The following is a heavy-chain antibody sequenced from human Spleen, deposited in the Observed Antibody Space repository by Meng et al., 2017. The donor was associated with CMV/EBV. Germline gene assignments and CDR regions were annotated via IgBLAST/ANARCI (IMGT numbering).Heavy chain of an antibody. CDR3: ARGVATFGVVIRKRNNWFDP. CDR2: IHHSGGT. Sequence: LNDYYWSWIRQPPGKGLQWIGEIHHSGGTNNNPSLKSRVTISVDKSKNQVSLKLSSVPAADTAVYYCARGVATFGVVIRKRNNWFDPWGQGTLVTVSS. J-gene: IGHJ5*02. V-gene: IGHV4-34*01. D-gene: IGHD3-3*01. CDR1: LNDYY.